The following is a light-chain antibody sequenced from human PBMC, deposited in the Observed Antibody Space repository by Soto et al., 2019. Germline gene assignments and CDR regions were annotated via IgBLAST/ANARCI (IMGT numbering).Light chain of an antibody. J-gene: IGLJ2*01. V-gene: IGLV2-8*01. CDR1: SSDIGTYNY. CDR2: EVS. CDR3: TAYAGRFVV. Sequence: QSALTQPPSASGSPGQSVTISCTGTSSDIGTYNYVSWYQHNPGKAPKLIIYEVSKRPSGVPDRFSGSKSDNTASLTVSGLQADDESTYYCTAYAGRFVVFGGGTKLTVL.